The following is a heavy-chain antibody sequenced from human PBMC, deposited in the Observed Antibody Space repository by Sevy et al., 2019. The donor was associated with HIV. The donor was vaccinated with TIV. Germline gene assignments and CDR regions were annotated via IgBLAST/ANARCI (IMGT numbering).Heavy chain of an antibody. CDR1: GFTFSSYA. CDR3: ANRRDGYNT. CDR2: ISGSGGST. J-gene: IGHJ4*02. D-gene: IGHD5-12*01. Sequence: GGSLRLSCAASGFTFSSYAMNWVRQAPGKGLEWVSAISGSGGSTYYADSVKGRFTISRDNSKNTLYLQMNSLRAEDTTVYYCANRRDGYNTWGQGTLVTVSS. V-gene: IGHV3-23*01.